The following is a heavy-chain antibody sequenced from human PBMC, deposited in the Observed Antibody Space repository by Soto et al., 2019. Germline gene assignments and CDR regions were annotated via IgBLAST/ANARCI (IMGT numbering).Heavy chain of an antibody. Sequence: QVQLVQSGAEEKKPGASVKVSCKASGYTFTSYAMHWVRQAPGQRLEWMGWINAGNGNTKYSQKFQGRVTITRDTSASTAYMELSSLRSEDTAVYYCATKGLGRQQLVRGEYFQHWGQGTLVTVSS. CDR3: ATKGLGRQQLVRGEYFQH. D-gene: IGHD6-13*01. V-gene: IGHV1-3*05. J-gene: IGHJ1*01. CDR2: INAGNGNT. CDR1: GYTFTSYA.